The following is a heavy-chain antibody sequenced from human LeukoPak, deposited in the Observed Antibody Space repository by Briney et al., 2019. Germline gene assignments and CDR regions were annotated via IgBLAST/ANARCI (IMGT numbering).Heavy chain of an antibody. Sequence: GESLKISCKGFGYSFTYYWIGWVRQMPGKGLEWMGIIYPGDSGTRYSPSFQGQVTISADKSISTAYLQWSSLRASDTAMYYCERCGEMATINSCYFDFWGQGTLVTVSS. CDR2: IYPGDSGT. CDR3: ERCGEMATINSCYFDF. CDR1: GYSFTYYW. V-gene: IGHV5-51*01. J-gene: IGHJ4*02. D-gene: IGHD5-24*01.